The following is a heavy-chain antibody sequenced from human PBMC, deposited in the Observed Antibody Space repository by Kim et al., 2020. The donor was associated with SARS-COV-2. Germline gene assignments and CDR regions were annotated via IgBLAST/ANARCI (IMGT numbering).Heavy chain of an antibody. CDR3: SRVQTVTFWSGYRYYYYG. V-gene: IGHV4-34*01. Sequence: SETLSLTCAVYGGSFSGNYWCWIRQRPGTGLEWMWEINHSGSTNYNPSLKSRVTISVDTSKNQFSLTLSSVTATATAVYYCSRVQTVTFWSGYRYYYYG. J-gene: IGHJ6*01. CDR2: INHSGST. D-gene: IGHD3-3*01. CDR1: GGSFSGNY.